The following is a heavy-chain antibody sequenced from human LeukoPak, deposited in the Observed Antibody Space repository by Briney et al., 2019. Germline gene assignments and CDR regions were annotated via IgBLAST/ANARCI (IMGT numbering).Heavy chain of an antibody. CDR2: IHYSGST. Sequence: GSLRLSCAASGFTFSSYAMSWVRQAPGKGLEWIGSIHYSGSTYYNASLKSRVTISVDTSKNQFSLKLSSVTAADTAVYYCARGREDIVLLPGTKRKSYYMDVWGKGTTVTVSS. D-gene: IGHD2-2*01. CDR1: GFTFSSYA. J-gene: IGHJ6*03. V-gene: IGHV4-39*07. CDR3: ARGREDIVLLPGTKRKSYYMDV.